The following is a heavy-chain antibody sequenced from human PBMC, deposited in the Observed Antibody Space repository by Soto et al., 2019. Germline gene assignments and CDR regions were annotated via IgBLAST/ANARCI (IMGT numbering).Heavy chain of an antibody. J-gene: IGHJ4*02. V-gene: IGHV3-23*01. CDR1: GFTFSSYA. D-gene: IGHD2-2*01. CDR3: AKDGEDIVVVPAAQGGFDY. Sequence: GGSLRLSCAASGFTFSSYAMSWVRQAPGKGLEWVSAISGSGGSTYYADSVKGRFTISRDNSKNTLYLQMNSLRAEDTAVYYCAKDGEDIVVVPAAQGGFDYWGQGTLVTVSS. CDR2: ISGSGGST.